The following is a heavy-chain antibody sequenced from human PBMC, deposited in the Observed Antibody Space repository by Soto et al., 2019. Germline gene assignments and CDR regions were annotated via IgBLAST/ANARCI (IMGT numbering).Heavy chain of an antibody. Sequence: GASVKVSCKASGYTFTCYYMHWVRQAPGQGLEWMGWINPNSGNTKYSQKFQGRVTITRDTSASTAYMELSSLRSEDTAVYYCARDPGYSYGYNWGQGTLVTVSS. CDR1: GYTFTCYY. V-gene: IGHV1-3*01. CDR3: ARDPGYSYGYN. CDR2: INPNSGNT. D-gene: IGHD5-18*01. J-gene: IGHJ4*02.